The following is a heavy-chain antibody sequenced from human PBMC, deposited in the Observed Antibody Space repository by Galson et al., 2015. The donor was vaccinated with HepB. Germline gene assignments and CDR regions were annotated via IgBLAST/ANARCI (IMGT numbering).Heavy chain of an antibody. D-gene: IGHD2-21*01. CDR1: GLTFSNFG. CDR3: VSACGGDCYGLDV. V-gene: IGHV3-33*01. CDR2: IWYDGSQK. J-gene: IGHJ6*02. Sequence: LRLSCAASGLTFSNFGMHWVRQAPGKGLEWVAVIWYDGSQKYCADSVRGRFTISRDNSKNTVHLQTNSLRVEDTAVYYCVSACGGDCYGLDVWGQGTTVTVSS.